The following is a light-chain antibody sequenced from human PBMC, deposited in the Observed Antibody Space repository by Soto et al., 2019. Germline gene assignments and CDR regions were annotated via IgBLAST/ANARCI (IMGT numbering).Light chain of an antibody. Sequence: QSVLTQPASVSGSPGQSITISCTGTSSDVGSYNLVSSYQQHPGKAPKLMIYEGSKRPSGVSNRFSGSKSGHTASLTISSLHAEAEADYFCCAYAGSSPYVVFGGGTNVTVL. CDR1: SSDVGSYNL. CDR2: EGS. J-gene: IGLJ2*01. CDR3: CAYAGSSPYVV. V-gene: IGLV2-23*01.